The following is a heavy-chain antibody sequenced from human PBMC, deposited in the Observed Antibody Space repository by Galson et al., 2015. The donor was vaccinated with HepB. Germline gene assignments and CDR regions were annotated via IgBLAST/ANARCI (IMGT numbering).Heavy chain of an antibody. J-gene: IGHJ4*02. D-gene: IGHD5-12*01. CDR3: AHRLHYHTPWGAYIGYDGFDY. CDR1: GFSLRTSGVG. Sequence: PSLVKPTQTLTLTCTFSGFSLRTSGVGVGWIRQPPGKALEWLAIIYWDDDKRYSPSLQSRLTITKDTSKNQVVLRMTNTDPVDTATYYCAHRLHYHTPWGAYIGYDGFDYWGQGTLVTVSS. CDR2: IYWDDDK. V-gene: IGHV2-5*02.